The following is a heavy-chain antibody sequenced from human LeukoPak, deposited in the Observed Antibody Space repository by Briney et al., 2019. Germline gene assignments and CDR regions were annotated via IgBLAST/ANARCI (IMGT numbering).Heavy chain of an antibody. V-gene: IGHV3-30*18. Sequence: GRSLRLSCAASGFTFNNYGMHWVRQAPGKGLDWVALISYDGSKRNHADSVKGRFTICRDNSKNTVSLQMNSLRAEDTALYYCAKFYYASVSATAAFDIWGQGTMVTVSS. CDR2: ISYDGSKR. J-gene: IGHJ3*02. D-gene: IGHD3-10*01. CDR3: AKFYYASVSATAAFDI. CDR1: GFTFNNYG.